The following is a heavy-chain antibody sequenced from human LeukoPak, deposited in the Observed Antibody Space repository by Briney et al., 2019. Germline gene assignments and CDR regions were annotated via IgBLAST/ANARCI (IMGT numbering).Heavy chain of an antibody. Sequence: GGSLRLSCAASGFTFSSYAMSWVRQAPGKGLEWVSAISGSGGSTYYADSVKGRFTISRDNSKNTLYLQMNSLRAEDTAVYYCAKSLAGRYDILTGFHYWGQGTLVTVCS. J-gene: IGHJ4*02. CDR2: ISGSGGST. CDR1: GFTFSSYA. D-gene: IGHD3-9*01. CDR3: AKSLAGRYDILTGFHY. V-gene: IGHV3-23*01.